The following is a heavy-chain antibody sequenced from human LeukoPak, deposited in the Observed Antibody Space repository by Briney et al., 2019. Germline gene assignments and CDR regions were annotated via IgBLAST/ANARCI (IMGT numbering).Heavy chain of an antibody. CDR2: FDPEDGET. D-gene: IGHD3-22*01. Sequence: SVKVSCKVSGYTLTELSMHWVRQAPGKGLEGMGGFDPEDGETIYAHKFPGRVTMTEDTSTDTAYMKLSSLRSEDTAMYYCATVGYYSSGPSPSYYYGMDFWGQGTTVTVSS. J-gene: IGHJ6*02. CDR1: GYTLTELS. CDR3: ATVGYYSSGPSPSYYYGMDF. V-gene: IGHV1-24*01.